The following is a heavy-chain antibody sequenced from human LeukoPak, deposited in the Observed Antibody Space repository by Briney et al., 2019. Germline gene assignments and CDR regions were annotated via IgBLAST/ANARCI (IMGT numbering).Heavy chain of an antibody. CDR2: ISWNGGST. V-gene: IGHV3-43D*03. CDR1: GFTFDDS. Sequence: GGSLRLSCAASGFTFDDSMHWVRQAPGKSLEWVSLISWNGGSTYYADSVKDRFTISRDNSKNSLYLQMNSLRAEDTALYNCAKDGKNYFDYWGQGTLVTVSS. J-gene: IGHJ4*02. CDR3: AKDGKNYFDY.